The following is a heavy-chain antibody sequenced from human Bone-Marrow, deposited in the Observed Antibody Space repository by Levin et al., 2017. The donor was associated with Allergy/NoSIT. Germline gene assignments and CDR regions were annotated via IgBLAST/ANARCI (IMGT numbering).Heavy chain of an antibody. CDR1: GGSISSGGYY. V-gene: IGHV4-31*03. Sequence: SETLSLTCTVSGGSISSGGYYWSWIRQHPGKGLEWIGYIYYSGSTYYNPSLKSRVTISVDTSKNQFSLKLSSVTAADTAVYYCARNINILPAFDSWGQGTMVTVSS. D-gene: IGHD3-3*02. CDR2: IYYSGST. J-gene: IGHJ3*02. CDR3: ARNINILPAFDS.